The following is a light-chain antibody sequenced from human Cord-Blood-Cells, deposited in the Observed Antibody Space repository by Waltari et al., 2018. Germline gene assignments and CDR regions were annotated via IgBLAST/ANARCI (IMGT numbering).Light chain of an antibody. J-gene: IGLJ1*01. Sequence: QSALTQPRSVSGSPGQSVTISCTGTSSDVGGYNYVSWYQQHPGKAPKLMIYDVSKRPSWVPGRFSGSKSGNTASLTISGLQAEDEADYYCCSYAGSYTHYVFGTGTKVTVL. V-gene: IGLV2-11*01. CDR3: CSYAGSYTHYV. CDR1: SSDVGGYNY. CDR2: DVS.